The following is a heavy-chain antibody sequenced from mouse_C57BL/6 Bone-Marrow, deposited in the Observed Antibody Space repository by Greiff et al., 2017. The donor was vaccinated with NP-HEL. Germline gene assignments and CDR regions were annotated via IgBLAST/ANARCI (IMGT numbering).Heavy chain of an antibody. CDR3: ARKELLATVVARGDD. D-gene: IGHD1-1*01. Sequence: VQLQQSGPELVKPGASVKISCKASGYAFSSSWMNWVKQRPGQGLEWIGRIYPGDGDTNYNGKFKGKATLTADKSSSTAYMQLSSLTSEDSAVCYCARKELLATVVARGDDWGQGTTLTVSS. J-gene: IGHJ2*01. CDR1: GYAFSSSW. CDR2: IYPGDGDT. V-gene: IGHV1-82*01.